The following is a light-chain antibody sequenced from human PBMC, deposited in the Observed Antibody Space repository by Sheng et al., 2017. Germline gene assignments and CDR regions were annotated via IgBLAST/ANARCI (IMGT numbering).Light chain of an antibody. CDR3: MQALQTPPWT. Sequence: DIVLTQSPLSLPVTPGEPASISCRSSQSLLYSNGHNYLDWYVQKPGQSPQLLIYLGSNRASGVPDRFSGSGSGTDFTLKISRVEAEDVGVYYCMQALQTPPWTFGQGTKVEIK. CDR1: QSLLYSNGHNY. V-gene: IGKV2-28*01. CDR2: LGS. J-gene: IGKJ1*01.